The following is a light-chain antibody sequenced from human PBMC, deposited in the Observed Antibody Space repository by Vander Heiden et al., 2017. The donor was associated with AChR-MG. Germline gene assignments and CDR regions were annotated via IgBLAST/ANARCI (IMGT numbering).Light chain of an antibody. V-gene: IGKV1-27*01. CDR2: AAS. CDR3: QKYNSIPRT. Sequence: DIQMTQSPSSLSASVGDRVTITCRASQAISNYLAWYQQKPGKVPKLLIYAASTLQSGVPSRFSGSGSGTDFTLTISSLQPEDIATYYCQKYNSIPRTFGQGTKLELK. CDR1: QAISNY. J-gene: IGKJ1*01.